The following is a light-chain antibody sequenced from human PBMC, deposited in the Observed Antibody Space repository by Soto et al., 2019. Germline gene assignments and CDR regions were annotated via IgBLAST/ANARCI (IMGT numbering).Light chain of an antibody. CDR1: SGSVSTTYY. Sequence: QAVVTQEPSFSVSPGGTVTLTCGLSSGSVSTTYYPSWYQQTPGQAPRMLIYSTNTRSSGVPDRFSGSILGNKAALTITGAQADDESDYYCVLYMGRGIVVFGGGTQLTVL. J-gene: IGLJ2*01. CDR3: VLYMGRGIVV. V-gene: IGLV8-61*01. CDR2: STN.